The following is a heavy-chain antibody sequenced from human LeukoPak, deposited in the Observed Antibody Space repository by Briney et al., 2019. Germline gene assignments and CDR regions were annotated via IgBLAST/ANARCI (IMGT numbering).Heavy chain of an antibody. CDR1: GASTSSFY. CDR3: ARTYLFYDAFDI. CDR2: IYVRGTT. J-gene: IGHJ3*02. Sequence: KPSETLSFTCTVSGASTSSFYWSWIRQPAGKGLEWIGRIYVRGTTDYNPSLKSRVIMSLDTSKNQFSLNLRSVTAADTAVYYCARTYLFYDAFDIWGQGTMVTVSS. V-gene: IGHV4-4*07.